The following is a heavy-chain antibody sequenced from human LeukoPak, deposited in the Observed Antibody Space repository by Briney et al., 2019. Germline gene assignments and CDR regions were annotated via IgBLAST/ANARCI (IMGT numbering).Heavy chain of an antibody. CDR2: IYHSGST. J-gene: IGHJ4*02. CDR3: ARDGSPAY. D-gene: IGHD1-26*01. V-gene: IGHV4-4*02. Sequence: SGTLSLTCAVSGGSISSSNWWSWVRQPPGKGLEWIGEIYHSGSTNYNPSLNSRVTISADTSKNQFSLKLNSVTAADTAVYYCARDGSPAYWGQGTPVTVSS. CDR1: GGSISSSNW.